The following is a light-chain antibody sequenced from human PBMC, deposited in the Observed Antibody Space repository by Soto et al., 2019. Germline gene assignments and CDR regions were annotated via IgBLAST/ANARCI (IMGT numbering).Light chain of an antibody. J-gene: IGLJ2*01. CDR2: EGS. V-gene: IGLV2-23*03. CDR3: CSYAGYSTFVV. Sequence: QSALTQPASVSGSPGQTITISCTGASSDVGAYNLVSWYQHHPGQAPKLMIYEGSKRPSGVSNRFSGSKSGNTASLTISGLQAEDEADYYCCSYAGYSTFVVFGGGTKLTVL. CDR1: SSDVGAYNL.